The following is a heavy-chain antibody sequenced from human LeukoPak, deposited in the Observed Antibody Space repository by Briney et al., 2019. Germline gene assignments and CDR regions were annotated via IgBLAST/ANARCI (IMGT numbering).Heavy chain of an antibody. D-gene: IGHD5-12*01. J-gene: IGHJ4*02. Sequence: ASVKVSCKASGYTVTGFYMHWVRQAPGQGLEWMGWINPDSGGTNYAQKFQGRVTVTRDTSISTAYMELSRLTSDDTAVYYCARLNSGYDYLDYWGQGTLVTVSS. CDR3: ARLNSGYDYLDY. CDR2: INPDSGGT. CDR1: GYTVTGFY. V-gene: IGHV1-2*02.